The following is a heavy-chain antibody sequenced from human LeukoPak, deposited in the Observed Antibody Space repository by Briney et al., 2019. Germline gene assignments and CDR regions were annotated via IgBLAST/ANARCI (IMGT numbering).Heavy chain of an antibody. V-gene: IGHV4-59*08. J-gene: IGHJ4*02. CDR1: GGSISSYY. CDR3: ARHSYAGSQYYFDY. D-gene: IGHD2-8*01. CDR2: IYYTGST. Sequence: SETLSLTCTVSGGSISSYYWSWIRQPPGKGLEWIGYIYYTGSTNYNPSLKSRAAISVDTSKNQFSLNLSSVTAADTAVYYCARHSYAGSQYYFDYWGQGALVTVSS.